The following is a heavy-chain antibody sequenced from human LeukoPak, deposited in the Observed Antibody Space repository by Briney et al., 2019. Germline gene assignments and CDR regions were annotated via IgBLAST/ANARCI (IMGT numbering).Heavy chain of an antibody. CDR1: GYTFTSYY. V-gene: IGHV1-46*01. CDR2: INPSGDST. CDR3: ARGVAGTIDY. J-gene: IGHJ4*02. Sequence: ASVKVSCKASGYTFTSYYMHWVRQTPGQGLEWMGIINPSGDSTSYAQNSQGRATITRDTSTSTVYMELSSLRSEDTAVYYCARGVAGTIDYWGQGTLVTVSS. D-gene: IGHD6-19*01.